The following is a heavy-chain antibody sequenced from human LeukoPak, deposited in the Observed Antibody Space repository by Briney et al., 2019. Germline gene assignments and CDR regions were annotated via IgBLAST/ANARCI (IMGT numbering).Heavy chain of an antibody. V-gene: IGHV3-30*04. CDR1: GFTFSSYA. J-gene: IGHJ5*02. D-gene: IGHD2-2*01. CDR2: ISYDGSNK. Sequence: GGSLRLSCAASGFTFSSYAMHWVRQAPGKGLEWVAVISYDGSNKCYADSVKGRFTISRDNSKNTLYLQMNSLRAEDTAVYYCARADCSSTSCYGYYDFWSGPSDWFDPWGQGTLVTVSS. CDR3: ARADCSSTSCYGYYDFWSGPSDWFDP.